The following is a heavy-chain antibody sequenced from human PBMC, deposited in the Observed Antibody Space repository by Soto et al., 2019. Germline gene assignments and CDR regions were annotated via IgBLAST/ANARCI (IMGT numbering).Heavy chain of an antibody. CDR3: VSGGGNFVS. Sequence: PGGSLRLSCAASGFTFDTSWMSWVRQFPGEGLQWVANIKEDGSEKNYVDSVKGRFTISRDNAKNSLYLQMNSLRAEDTALYYCVSGGGNFVSWGQGTLVTVSS. D-gene: IGHD3-10*01. J-gene: IGHJ4*02. CDR2: IKEDGSEK. V-gene: IGHV3-7*05. CDR1: GFTFDTSW.